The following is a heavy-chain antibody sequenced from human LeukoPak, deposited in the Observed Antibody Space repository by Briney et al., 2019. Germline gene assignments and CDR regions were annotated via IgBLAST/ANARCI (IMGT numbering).Heavy chain of an antibody. J-gene: IGHJ3*01. Sequence: SETLSLTCTVSGGSIRSSSYNWDWIRQPPGKGLEWIGSIHHNGGTYYSPSFKSRVTISVDTSKNQFSLKLSSVTAADTAVYFCARRSVVATINAAFDVWGQGAMVIVSS. CDR2: IHHNGGT. CDR1: GGSIRSSSYN. V-gene: IGHV4-39*01. D-gene: IGHD5-12*01. CDR3: ARRSVVATINAAFDV.